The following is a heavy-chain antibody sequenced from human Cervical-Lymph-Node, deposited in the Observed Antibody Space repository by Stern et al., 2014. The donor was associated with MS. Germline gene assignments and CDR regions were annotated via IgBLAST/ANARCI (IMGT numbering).Heavy chain of an antibody. CDR1: GYTFRNYD. V-gene: IGHV1-46*03. J-gene: IGHJ4*02. Sequence: QVQLVQSGAEVKKPGASVKVSCKASGYTFRNYDMHWVRQAPGQGLEWMGMINPGGGTTSYAHNFQGRVTVTRDTSTTTVYMELSSLRSEDTAVYFCARDWAAAGAFDYWGQGALVIVSS. D-gene: IGHD6-13*01. CDR2: INPGGGTT. CDR3: ARDWAAAGAFDY.